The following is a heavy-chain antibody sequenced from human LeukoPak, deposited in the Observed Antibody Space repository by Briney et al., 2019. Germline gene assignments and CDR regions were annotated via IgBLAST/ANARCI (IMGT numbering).Heavy chain of an antibody. Sequence: GGSLRLSCAASGFAFSSYAMSWVRQAPGKGLEWASAISGSGGSTYYADSVKGRFTISRDNSKNTLYLQMNSLRAEDTAVYYCAKDPRRIDPAPYWGQGTLVTVSS. D-gene: IGHD2-15*01. CDR3: AKDPRRIDPAPY. CDR1: GFAFSSYA. J-gene: IGHJ4*02. CDR2: ISGSGGST. V-gene: IGHV3-23*01.